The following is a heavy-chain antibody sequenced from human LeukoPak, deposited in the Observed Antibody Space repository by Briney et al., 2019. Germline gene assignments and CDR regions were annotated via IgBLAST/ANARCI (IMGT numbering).Heavy chain of an antibody. Sequence: GGSLRLSCVASGFTFSSYAMGWVRQAPGKRPEWVSSLTDSGGTTYYVDSVKGRFTISRDNSKNTLYLHMNSLRAEDTAMYYCAKKRDAFDIWGPGTVVAVSS. V-gene: IGHV3-23*01. J-gene: IGHJ3*02. CDR2: LTDSGGTT. CDR1: GFTFSSYA. D-gene: IGHD5-24*01. CDR3: AKKRDAFDI.